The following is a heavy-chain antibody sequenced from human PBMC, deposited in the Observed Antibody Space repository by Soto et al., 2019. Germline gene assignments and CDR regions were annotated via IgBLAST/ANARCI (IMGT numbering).Heavy chain of an antibody. CDR1: GASISGLY. Sequence: PSDTLSLTSTVSGASISGLYWSRIRKSAGKGLEWIGLIYATGTTDYTPSLNSRVMMSVDTSTKQFSLKLRSVTAAATAVYYGVRDGTKTFRDWFDPWGQGISVTVS. J-gene: IGHJ5*02. CDR2: IYATGTT. CDR3: VRDGTKTFRDWFDP. V-gene: IGHV4-4*07. D-gene: IGHD1-1*01.